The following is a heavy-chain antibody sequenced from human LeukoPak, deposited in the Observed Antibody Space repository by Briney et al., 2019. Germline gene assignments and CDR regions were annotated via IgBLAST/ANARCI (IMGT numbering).Heavy chain of an antibody. CDR2: IIPIFGTA. Sequence: SVKVSCKASGGTFSSYAISWVRQAPGQGLEWMGGIIPIFGTANYAQKFQGRVTITADESTSTAYMELSSLRSEDTAVYYCARDYPYYDFLDPWGQGALVTVSS. D-gene: IGHD3-3*01. CDR1: GGTFSSYA. CDR3: ARDYPYYDFLDP. V-gene: IGHV1-69*01. J-gene: IGHJ5*02.